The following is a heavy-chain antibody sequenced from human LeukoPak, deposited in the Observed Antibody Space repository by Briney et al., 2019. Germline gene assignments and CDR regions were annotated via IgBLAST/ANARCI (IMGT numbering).Heavy chain of an antibody. J-gene: IGHJ6*03. Sequence: GESLRLSCAASGFTFSSYAMHWVRQAPGKGLEWVAVISYDGSNKYYADSVKGRFTISRDNSKNTLYLQMNSLRAEDTAVYYCARVIDSTDFYYYYYYMDVWGKGTTVTISS. CDR2: ISYDGSNK. CDR1: GFTFSSYA. V-gene: IGHV3-30*14. CDR3: ARVIDSTDFYYYYYYMDV. D-gene: IGHD2-2*01.